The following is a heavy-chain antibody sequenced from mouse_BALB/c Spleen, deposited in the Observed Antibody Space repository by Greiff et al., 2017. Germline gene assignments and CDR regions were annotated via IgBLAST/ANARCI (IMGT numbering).Heavy chain of an antibody. D-gene: IGHD1-1*02. CDR2: ISSGGSYT. CDR1: GFTFSSYT. V-gene: IGHV5-6-4*01. CDR3: TRDGWVYAMDY. Sequence: EVQLVESGGGLVKPGGSLKLSCAASGFTFSSYTMSWVRQTPEKRLEWVATISSGGSYTYYPDSVKGRFTISRDNAKNTLYLQMSSLKSEDTAMYYCTRDGWVYAMDYWGQGTSVTVSS. J-gene: IGHJ4*01.